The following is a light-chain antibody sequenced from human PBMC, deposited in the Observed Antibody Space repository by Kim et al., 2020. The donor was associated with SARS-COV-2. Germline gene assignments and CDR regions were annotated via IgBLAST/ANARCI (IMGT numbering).Light chain of an antibody. CDR3: QQSYSTPPT. J-gene: IGKJ1*01. CDR2: AAS. V-gene: IGKV1-39*01. Sequence: ASVGDRVTSTCRASQTISGYLNWYQQKPGKAPKLLIYAASSLLGGVPSRFSGSGSGTDFTLTISSLQPEDFATYHCQQSYSTPPTFGQGTKVEIK. CDR1: QTISGY.